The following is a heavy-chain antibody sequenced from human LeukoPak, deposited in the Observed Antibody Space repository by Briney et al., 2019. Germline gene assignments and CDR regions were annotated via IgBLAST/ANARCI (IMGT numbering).Heavy chain of an antibody. CDR3: ERMYSTSWYVNQ. CDR1: GYSISSGYY. Sequence: SDTLSHTCAVSGYSISSGYYWGWIRPPPGKGLEWIGTFHNTGAFYYNPSLKSRVTISADMSKNQFSLNLRSVTAADTAIYYCERMYSTSWYVNQWGPGTLVTVSS. J-gene: IGHJ4*02. V-gene: IGHV4-38-2*01. D-gene: IGHD6-13*01. CDR2: FHNTGAF.